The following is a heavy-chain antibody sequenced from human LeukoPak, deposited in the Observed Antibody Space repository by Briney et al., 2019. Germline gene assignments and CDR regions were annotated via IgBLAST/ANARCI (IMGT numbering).Heavy chain of an antibody. Sequence: IPSETLSLTCTVSGGSISSGDHYWNWMRQPPGKGLGWIGYIYHSGNTYYTPSLKSRVTMSVDRSKNQFSLKLSSVTAADTAVYSCARGVVATIDYFDYWGQGTLVTVSS. J-gene: IGHJ4*02. V-gene: IGHV4-30-2*01. CDR3: ARGVVATIDYFDY. CDR2: IYHSGNT. CDR1: GGSISSGDHY. D-gene: IGHD5-24*01.